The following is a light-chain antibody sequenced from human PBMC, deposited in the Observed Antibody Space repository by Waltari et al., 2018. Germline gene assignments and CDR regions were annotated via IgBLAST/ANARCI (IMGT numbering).Light chain of an antibody. V-gene: IGKV1-27*01. CDR3: QKYNSAPVTWT. Sequence: DIQMTQSPSSLSASVGDRVTITCRARQGISNYLAWYQPKPGKVPKLLIYAASTLQSGVPSRFSGSGSGTDFTLTISSLQPEDVATYYCQKYNSAPVTWTFGQGTKVEIK. J-gene: IGKJ1*01. CDR2: AAS. CDR1: QGISNY.